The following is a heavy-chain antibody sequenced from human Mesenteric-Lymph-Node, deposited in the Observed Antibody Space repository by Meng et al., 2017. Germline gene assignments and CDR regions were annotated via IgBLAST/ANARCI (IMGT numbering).Heavy chain of an antibody. J-gene: IGHJ1*01. V-gene: IGHV1-2*06. D-gene: IGHD6-13*01. CDR3: ARDRLIAAAVQGYFQH. Sequence: ASVKVSCKASGYTFTGYYMHWVRQAPGQGLEWMGRTNPNSGGTNYAQKFQGRVTMTRDTSISTAYMELSRLRSDDTAVYYCARDRLIAAAVQGYFQHWGQGTLVTVSS. CDR1: GYTFTGYY. CDR2: TNPNSGGT.